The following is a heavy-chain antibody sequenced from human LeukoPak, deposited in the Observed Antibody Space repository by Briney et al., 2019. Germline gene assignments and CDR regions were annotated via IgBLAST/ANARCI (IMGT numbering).Heavy chain of an antibody. V-gene: IGHV7-4-1*01. J-gene: IGHJ6*02. CDR2: INTNTGNP. D-gene: IGHD6-13*01. Sequence: ASVKVSCKASGYTFTSYAMNWVRQAPGQGLEWMGWINTNTGNPTYAQGFTGRFVFSLDTSVSTAYLQICSLKAEGTAVYYCARVSSTSSSWYSYYYYYGMDVWGQGTTVTVSS. CDR3: ARVSSTSSSWYSYYYYYGMDV. CDR1: GYTFTSYA.